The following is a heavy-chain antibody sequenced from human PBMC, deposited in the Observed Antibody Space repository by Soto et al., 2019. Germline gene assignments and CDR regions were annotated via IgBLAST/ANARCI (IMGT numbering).Heavy chain of an antibody. D-gene: IGHD3-16*01. CDR3: AKDRRGIPFGY. V-gene: IGHV3-53*01. Sequence: GSLRLSCAASGFTVSSNYMSWVRQAPGKGLEWVSVIYSGGSTYYADSVKGRFTISRDNSKNTLYLQMNSLRAEDTAVYYCAKDRRGIPFGYWGQGTLVTVSS. CDR1: GFTVSSNY. J-gene: IGHJ4*02. CDR2: IYSGGST.